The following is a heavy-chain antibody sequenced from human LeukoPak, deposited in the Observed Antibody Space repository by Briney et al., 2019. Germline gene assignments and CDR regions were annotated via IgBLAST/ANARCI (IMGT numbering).Heavy chain of an antibody. CDR2: IIPIFGTA. V-gene: IGHV1-69*13. CDR3: ASRKVWFGELLYSG. CDR1: GCTFSSYA. D-gene: IGHD3-10*01. J-gene: IGHJ4*02. Sequence: ASEKVSCKASGCTFSSYAISWVRQAPGQGLEWMGGIIPIFGTANYAQKFQGRVTITADESTSTAYMELSSLRSEDTAVYYCASRKVWFGELLYSGWGQGTLVTVSS.